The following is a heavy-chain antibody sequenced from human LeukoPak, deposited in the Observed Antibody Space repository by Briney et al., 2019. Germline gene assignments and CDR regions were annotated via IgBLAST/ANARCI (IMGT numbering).Heavy chain of an antibody. V-gene: IGHV7-4-1*02. J-gene: IGHJ4*02. CDR3: ARVLAMIRGAPFDY. CDR2: INTNTGNP. D-gene: IGHD3-10*01. Sequence: ASVKVSCKASGYTFTSYGMNWVRQAPGQGLEWMGWINTNTGNPTYAQDFTGRFVFSLDTSVSTAYLQISSLKAEDTAVYYCARVLAMIRGAPFDYRGQGTLVTVSS. CDR1: GYTFTSYG.